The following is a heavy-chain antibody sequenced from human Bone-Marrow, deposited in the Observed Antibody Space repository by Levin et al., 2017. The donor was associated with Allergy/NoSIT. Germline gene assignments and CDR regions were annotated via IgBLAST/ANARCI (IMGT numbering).Heavy chain of an antibody. Sequence: KISCKASGGTFSSYTISWVRQAPGQGLEWMGRIIPILGIANYAQKFQGRVTITADKSTSTAYMELSSLRSEDTAVYYCARDTVSDYYGSGSSSWFDPWGQGTLVTVSS. V-gene: IGHV1-69*04. J-gene: IGHJ5*02. CDR2: IIPILGIA. D-gene: IGHD3-10*01. CDR1: GGTFSSYT. CDR3: ARDTVSDYYGSGSSSWFDP.